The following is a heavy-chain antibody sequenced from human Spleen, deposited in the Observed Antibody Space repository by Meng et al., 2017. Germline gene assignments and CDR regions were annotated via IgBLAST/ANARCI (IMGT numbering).Heavy chain of an antibody. J-gene: IGHJ4*02. CDR1: GGSFSVYY. D-gene: IGHD6-19*01. V-gene: IGHV4-34*01. CDR3: MIFSTGADY. Sequence: QGQLQQWGAGLLKPSESLSLTCASYGGSFSVYYWNWMRQPPGKGLEWICEVDHTGSTNCNPSLKSRVTTSVDTSKKQYFLKLSSVTAADSAVYYCMIFSTGADYWAQGTLVTVSS. CDR2: VDHTGST.